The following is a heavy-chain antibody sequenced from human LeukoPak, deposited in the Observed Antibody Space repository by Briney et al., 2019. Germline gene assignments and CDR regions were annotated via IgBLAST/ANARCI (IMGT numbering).Heavy chain of an antibody. CDR2: IYHSGRT. J-gene: IGHJ4*02. D-gene: IGHD3-10*01. Sequence: PSETLSLTCTVSGNSISSGYYWGWIRPPPGKGLERIGSIYHSGRTNYNPSLKSRVTISVDTSKNQFSLKLSSVTAADTAVYYCAREVGYYGSGSYSNYFDYWGQGTLVTVSS. CDR3: AREVGYYGSGSYSNYFDY. CDR1: GNSISSGYY. V-gene: IGHV4-38-2*02.